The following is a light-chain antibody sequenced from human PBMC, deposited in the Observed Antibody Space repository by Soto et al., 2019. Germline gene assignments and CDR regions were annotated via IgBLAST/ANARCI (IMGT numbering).Light chain of an antibody. V-gene: IGKV1-39*01. CDR1: QSIGGY. CDR2: AAS. J-gene: IGKJ2*01. CDR3: QQSYSVPLS. Sequence: DIHMTQSPSSLSASVGDRVTITCRASQSIGGYLNWYQQKPGKAPNLLIYAASSLQSGVPSRFSGRGSGTDFTLTISSLQPEDFATYYCQQSYSVPLSFGQGTKLEIK.